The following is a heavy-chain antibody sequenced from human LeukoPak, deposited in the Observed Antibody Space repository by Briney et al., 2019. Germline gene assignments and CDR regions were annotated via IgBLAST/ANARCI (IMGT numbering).Heavy chain of an antibody. CDR1: GFTFSSYA. CDR3: ACCSSTSCYRGKGLEAFDI. J-gene: IGHJ3*02. D-gene: IGHD2-2*01. CDR2: ISYDGSNK. V-gene: IGHV3-30-3*01. Sequence: PGRSLRLSCAASGFTFSSYAMHWVRQAPGKGLEWVAVISYDGSNKYYADSVKGRFTISRDNSKNTLYLQMNSLRAEDTAVYYCACCSSTSCYRGKGLEAFDIWGQGTMVTVSS.